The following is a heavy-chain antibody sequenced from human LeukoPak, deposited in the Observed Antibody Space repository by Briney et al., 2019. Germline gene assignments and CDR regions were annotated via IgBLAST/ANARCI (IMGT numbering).Heavy chain of an antibody. CDR2: ISSNGGST. D-gene: IGHD6-19*01. Sequence: GGSLRLSCAASGFIFSNYAMSWVRQAPGKGLEYVSAISSNGGSTYYANSVKGRFTISRDNSKNTLYLQMGSLRAEDMAVYYCARGSSALGYWGQGTLVTVSS. J-gene: IGHJ4*02. V-gene: IGHV3-64*01. CDR1: GFIFSNYA. CDR3: ARGSSALGY.